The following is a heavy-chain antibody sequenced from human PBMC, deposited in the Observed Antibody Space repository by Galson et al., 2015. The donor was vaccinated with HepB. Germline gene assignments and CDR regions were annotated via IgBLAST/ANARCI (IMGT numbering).Heavy chain of an antibody. J-gene: IGHJ4*02. CDR1: GFTFSSYG. D-gene: IGHD4-17*01. CDR2: IRYDGSHK. V-gene: IGHV3-30*02. CDR3: ARDKASYGDYYFFDF. Sequence: SLRLSCAASGFTFSSYGIHWVRQAPGKGLDWVSFIRYDGSHKDYADSVKGRFTISRDNSKNTLYLQMDSLRVEGAAVYYCARDKASYGDYYFFDFWGQGTLVTVSS.